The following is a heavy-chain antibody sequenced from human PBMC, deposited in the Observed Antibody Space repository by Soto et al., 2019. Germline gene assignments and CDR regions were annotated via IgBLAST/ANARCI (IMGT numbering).Heavy chain of an antibody. Sequence: QVQLVESGGGVVQPGRSLRLSCAASGFTFSSYGMHWVRQAPGKGLEWGAAIWYDGSKKYYADSAKLRFTISRDNSKNTLYLRGSSSGTEDTVVYYCARSDPSDYYDSSHYLPMAYWGRGTLVTDSS. CDR2: IWYDGSKK. CDR3: ARSDPSDYYDSSHYLPMAY. J-gene: IGHJ4*02. CDR1: GFTFSSYG. D-gene: IGHD3-22*01. V-gene: IGHV3-33*01.